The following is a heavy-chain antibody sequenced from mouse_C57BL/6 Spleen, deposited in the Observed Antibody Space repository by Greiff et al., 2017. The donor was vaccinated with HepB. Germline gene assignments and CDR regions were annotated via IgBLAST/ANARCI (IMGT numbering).Heavy chain of an antibody. D-gene: IGHD2-3*01. Sequence: VQLQQPGAELVKPGASVKLSCKASGYTFTSYWMHWVKQRPGRGLEWIGRIDPNSGGTKYNEKFKSKATLTVDKPSSTAYMQLSSLTSEDSAVYYCASYDGYLYYAMDYWGQGTSVTVSS. CDR3: ASYDGYLYYAMDY. V-gene: IGHV1-72*01. CDR2: IDPNSGGT. CDR1: GYTFTSYW. J-gene: IGHJ4*01.